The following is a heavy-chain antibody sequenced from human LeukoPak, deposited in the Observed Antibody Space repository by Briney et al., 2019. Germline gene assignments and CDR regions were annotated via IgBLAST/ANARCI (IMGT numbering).Heavy chain of an antibody. CDR1: GFTFSNYV. CDR3: AKVPIAVTRNFDY. CDR2: ISGSGGNT. J-gene: IGHJ4*02. D-gene: IGHD4-17*01. Sequence: GGSLRLSCAASGFTFSNYVMSWVRQAPGKGLEWVSSISGSGGNTYYADSVKGRFTISRDNSKNTLYLQMNSLRAEDTAVYYCAKVPIAVTRNFDYWGQGTLVTVSS. V-gene: IGHV3-23*01.